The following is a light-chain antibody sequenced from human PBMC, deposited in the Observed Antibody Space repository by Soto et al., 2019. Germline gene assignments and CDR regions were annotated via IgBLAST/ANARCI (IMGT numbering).Light chain of an antibody. J-gene: IGKJ4*01. CDR1: QSVSTRS. V-gene: IGKV3-20*01. Sequence: EIVLTQSPGTLSLSPGERATLSCRASQSVSTRSLAWYQQKPGQAPRLLISGASSRAADIPDRFSGSGSGTDFNLTISRLETEDFAVYECQQYGSSRLTFGGGTKVDIK. CDR2: GAS. CDR3: QQYGSSRLT.